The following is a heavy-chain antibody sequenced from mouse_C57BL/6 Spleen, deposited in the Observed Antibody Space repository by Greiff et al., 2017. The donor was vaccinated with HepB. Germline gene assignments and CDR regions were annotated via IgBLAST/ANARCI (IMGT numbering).Heavy chain of an antibody. CDR1: GFTFSDYG. Sequence: EVNLVESGGGLVQPGGSLKLSCAASGFTFSDYGMAWVRQAPRKGPEWVAFISNLAYSIYYADTVTGRFTISRENAKNTLYLEMSSLRSEDTAMYYCARRGDGYYFDYWGQGTTLTVSS. CDR2: ISNLAYSI. D-gene: IGHD2-3*01. J-gene: IGHJ2*01. CDR3: ARRGDGYYFDY. V-gene: IGHV5-15*01.